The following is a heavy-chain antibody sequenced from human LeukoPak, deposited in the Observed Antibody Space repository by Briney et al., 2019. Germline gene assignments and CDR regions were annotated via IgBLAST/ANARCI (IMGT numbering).Heavy chain of an antibody. CDR2: IYPGDSDT. J-gene: IGHJ5*02. Sequence: GESLKISCKGSGYSFTSYWIGWVRQMPGKGLEWMVIIYPGDSDTRYSPSFQGQVTISADKSISTAYLQWSSLKASDTAMYYCARLYALGYCSSTSCYASVYWFDPWGQGALVTVSS. D-gene: IGHD2-2*01. V-gene: IGHV5-51*01. CDR3: ARLYALGYCSSTSCYASVYWFDP. CDR1: GYSFTSYW.